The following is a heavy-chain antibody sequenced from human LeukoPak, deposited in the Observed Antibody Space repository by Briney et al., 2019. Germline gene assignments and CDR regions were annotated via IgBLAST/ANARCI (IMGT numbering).Heavy chain of an antibody. CDR1: GFTFSNYW. Sequence: GGSLRLFCTASGFTFSNYWMTWVRQPPGKGLEWVANIKQDGGERYYVDSVRGRFTISRDNSKNSLYLQMNSLRAEDTAVYYCVRDGRPLDYWGQGTLVIVS. D-gene: IGHD3/OR15-3a*01. CDR2: IKQDGGER. J-gene: IGHJ4*02. CDR3: VRDGRPLDY. V-gene: IGHV3-7*01.